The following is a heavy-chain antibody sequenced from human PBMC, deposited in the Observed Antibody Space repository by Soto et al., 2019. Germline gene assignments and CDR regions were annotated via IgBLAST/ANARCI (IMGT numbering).Heavy chain of an antibody. D-gene: IGHD1-26*01. CDR2: ISWDGGST. J-gene: IGHJ4*02. CDR1: GFTFDDYT. CDR3: AKDKERGRNYCDY. V-gene: IGHV3-43*01. Sequence: EVQLVESGGVVVQPGGSLRLSCAASGFTFDDYTMHWVRQAPGKGLEWVSLISWDGGSTYYADSVKGRFTISRDNSKNSLYLQMNSLRTEDTALYYCAKDKERGRNYCDYWGQGTLVTVSS.